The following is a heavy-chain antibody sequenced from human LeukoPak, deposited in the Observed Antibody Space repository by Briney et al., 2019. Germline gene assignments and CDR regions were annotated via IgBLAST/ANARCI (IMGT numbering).Heavy chain of an antibody. CDR2: ISYDGSNK. Sequence: GGSLTLSCAASGFTFSSYGMHWVRQAPGKGLEWVAVISYDGSNKYYADSVKGRFTISRDNSKNTLYLQMNSLRAEDTAVYYCAKLPIAAAGEAFDYWGQGTLVTVSS. V-gene: IGHV3-30*18. CDR3: AKLPIAAAGEAFDY. D-gene: IGHD6-13*01. J-gene: IGHJ4*02. CDR1: GFTFSSYG.